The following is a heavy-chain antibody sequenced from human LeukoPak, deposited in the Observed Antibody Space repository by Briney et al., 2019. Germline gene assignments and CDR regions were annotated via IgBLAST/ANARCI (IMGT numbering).Heavy chain of an antibody. CDR2: IIPIFGTA. Sequence: SVKVSCKASGGTFSSYAISWVRQAPGQGLEWMGGIIPIFGTANYAQKFQGRVTITADKSTSTAYMELSSLRSEDTAVYYCARDLGPAYCGGDCYSDWFDPWGQGTLVTVSS. D-gene: IGHD2-21*02. CDR3: ARDLGPAYCGGDCYSDWFDP. V-gene: IGHV1-69*06. J-gene: IGHJ5*02. CDR1: GGTFSSYA.